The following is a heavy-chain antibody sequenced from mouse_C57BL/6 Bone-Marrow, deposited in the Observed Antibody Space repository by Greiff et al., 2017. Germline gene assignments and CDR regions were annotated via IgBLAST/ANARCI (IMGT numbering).Heavy chain of an antibody. CDR3: TAYYYGKAMDY. CDR2: IDPENGDT. CDR1: GFNIKDDY. D-gene: IGHD1-1*01. J-gene: IGHJ4*01. V-gene: IGHV14-4*01. Sequence: LVESGAELVRPGASVKLSCTASGFNIKDDYMHWVKQRPEQGLEWIGWIDPENGDTEYASKFQGKATITADTSSNTAYLQLSSLTSEDTAVYYCTAYYYGKAMDYWGQGASVTVSS.